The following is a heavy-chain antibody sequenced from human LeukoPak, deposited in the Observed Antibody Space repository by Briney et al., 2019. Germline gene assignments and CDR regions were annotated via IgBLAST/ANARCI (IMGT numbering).Heavy chain of an antibody. J-gene: IGHJ4*02. D-gene: IGHD6-13*01. CDR3: ARAASSSWCSTPYYYFDY. CDR1: GGSIRSYY. CDR2: IFYAGST. Sequence: TSETLSLTCTVSGGSIRSYYWSWIRQPPGKGLEWIGYIFYAGSTTYNPSLKSRVTISVDTAKNQFSLKLSSVTAADTAVYYCARAASSSWCSTPYYYFDYWGQGTLVTVSS. V-gene: IGHV4-59*08.